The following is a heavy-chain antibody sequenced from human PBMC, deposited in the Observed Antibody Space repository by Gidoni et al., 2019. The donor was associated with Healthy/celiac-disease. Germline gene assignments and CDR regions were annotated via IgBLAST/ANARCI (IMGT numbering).Heavy chain of an antibody. CDR1: GFTFSRNY. J-gene: IGHJ4*02. V-gene: IGHV3-53*01. CDR3: ARGSELRQHYYDSSGYYPFDY. CDR2: IYSGGST. Sequence: EVKLVESGGGLIQPGGSRRLSCAAYGFTFSRNYMSWVRQAPGKGLEWVSVIYSGGSTYYADSVKGRFTISRDNSTNTLYLQMTSLRAEDTSVYYCARGSELRQHYYDSSGYYPFDYWGQGTLVTVSS. D-gene: IGHD3-22*01.